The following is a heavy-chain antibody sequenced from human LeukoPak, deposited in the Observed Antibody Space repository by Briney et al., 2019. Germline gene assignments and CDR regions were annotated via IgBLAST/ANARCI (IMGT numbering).Heavy chain of an antibody. CDR3: ARGRSNYYGMDV. CDR1: DCSINSYY. J-gene: IGHJ6*02. Sequence: SETLSLTCSVSDCSINSYYLNRIRRPPSKGLEWIGYIYYNGNTNYSPSLKSRVTMSVDTSKNLFSLKVSSVTAADTAVYYCARGRSNYYGMDVWGQGTTVTVSS. CDR2: IYYNGNT. D-gene: IGHD1-26*01. V-gene: IGHV4-59*01.